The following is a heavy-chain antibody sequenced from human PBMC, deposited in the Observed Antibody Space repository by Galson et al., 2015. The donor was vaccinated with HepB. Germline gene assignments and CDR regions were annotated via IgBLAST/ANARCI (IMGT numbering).Heavy chain of an antibody. CDR3: VRDRLHSFDY. CDR1: GYTFTSSG. J-gene: IGHJ4*02. V-gene: IGHV1-18*04. Sequence: SVKVSCKASGYTFTSSGISWVRQAPGQGLEWMGWISTRSGNTNYAQRLKGRVTMTTDTSTSTAYMELRRLRSDDTAIYYCVRDRLHSFDYWGQGTLVTVSS. CDR2: ISTRSGNT.